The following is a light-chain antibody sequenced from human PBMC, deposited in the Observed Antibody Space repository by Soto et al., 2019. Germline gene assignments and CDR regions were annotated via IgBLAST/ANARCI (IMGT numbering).Light chain of an antibody. CDR1: SRGVGYYNY. CDR2: DVN. Sequence: HSVLTQPASVSGSPVQSIPISCTGTSRGVGYYNYVSWYQQHPGKAPNVMIYDVNNRPSGVPDRFSGSKSGNTASLTISGLQAEDEADYYCSSYTRSSTYVFGTGTKVTVL. J-gene: IGLJ1*01. CDR3: SSYTRSSTYV. V-gene: IGLV2-14*01.